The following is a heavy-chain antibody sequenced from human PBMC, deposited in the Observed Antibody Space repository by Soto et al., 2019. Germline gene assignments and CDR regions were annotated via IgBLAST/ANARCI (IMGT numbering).Heavy chain of an antibody. CDR2: IYYSGTT. V-gene: IGHV4-30-4*01. CDR1: GGSISSGEYY. Sequence: SETLSLTCTVSGGSISSGEYYWSWIRQPPGEGLEWIGNIYYSGTTYNNPSLKSRVTISVDTSNNQFSLKLSSVTAADTAVYYCARDGGFCTNGVCPVYYYYGMDVWGQGTTVT. D-gene: IGHD2-8*01. J-gene: IGHJ6*02. CDR3: ARDGGFCTNGVCPVYYYYGMDV.